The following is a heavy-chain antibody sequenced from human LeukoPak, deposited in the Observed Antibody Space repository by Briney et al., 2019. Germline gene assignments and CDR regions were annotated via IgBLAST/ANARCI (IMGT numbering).Heavy chain of an antibody. CDR2: ISYDESNK. CDR1: GFTFSSYA. J-gene: IGHJ6*02. CDR3: ARCYYGSGSYYNFPLYYYGMDV. Sequence: PGRSLRLSCAASGFTFSSYAMHWVRQAPGKGLEWVAVISYDESNKYYADSVKGRFTISRDNSKNTLYLQMNSLRAEHTAVYYCARCYYGSGSYYNFPLYYYGMDVWGQGTTVTASS. D-gene: IGHD3-10*01. V-gene: IGHV3-30*04.